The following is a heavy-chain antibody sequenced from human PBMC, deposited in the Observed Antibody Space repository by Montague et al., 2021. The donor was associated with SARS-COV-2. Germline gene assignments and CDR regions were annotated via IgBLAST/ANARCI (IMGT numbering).Heavy chain of an antibody. Sequence: SLRLSCAASGFTFSSYAMSWVRQAPGKGLEWVSAISGSGGSTYYADSVKGRFTISRDNSKNTLYLQMNSLSAEDTAVYYCAKDWFGYSGYDYDYWGQGTLVTVSS. CDR2: ISGSGGST. CDR1: GFTFSSYA. V-gene: IGHV3-23*01. D-gene: IGHD5-12*01. J-gene: IGHJ4*02. CDR3: AKDWFGYSGYDYDY.